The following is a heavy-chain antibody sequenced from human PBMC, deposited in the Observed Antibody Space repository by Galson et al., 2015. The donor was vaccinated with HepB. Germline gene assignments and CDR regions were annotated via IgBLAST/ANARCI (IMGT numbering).Heavy chain of an antibody. D-gene: IGHD1-26*01. Sequence: SVKVSCKASGYTFTSYGISWVRQAPGQGLEWMGWISAYNGNTNYAQKLQGRVTMTTDTSTSTADMELRSLRSDDTAVYYCAREASGSYEGLFDYWGQGTLVTVSS. CDR2: ISAYNGNT. V-gene: IGHV1-18*04. CDR1: GYTFTSYG. CDR3: AREASGSYEGLFDY. J-gene: IGHJ4*02.